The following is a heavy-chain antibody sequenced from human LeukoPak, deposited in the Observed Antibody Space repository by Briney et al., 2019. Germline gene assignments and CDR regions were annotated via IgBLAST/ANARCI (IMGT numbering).Heavy chain of an antibody. CDR1: GYTFTSYA. Sequence: ASVKVSCKASGYTFTSYAMHWVRQAPGQRLEWMGWINAGNGNTKYSQKFQGRVTITRDTSASTAYMELSSLRSEDTAVYYCTRNIAPGGKGYYFDYWGQGTLVTVSS. J-gene: IGHJ4*02. CDR2: INAGNGNT. CDR3: TRNIAPGGKGYYFDY. D-gene: IGHD6-13*01. V-gene: IGHV1-3*01.